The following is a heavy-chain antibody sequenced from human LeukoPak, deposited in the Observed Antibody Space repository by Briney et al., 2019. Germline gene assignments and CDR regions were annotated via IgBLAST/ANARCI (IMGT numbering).Heavy chain of an antibody. CDR3: AKVGGGHDY. CDR2: ISYDGSNK. J-gene: IGHJ4*02. Sequence: GRSLRLSCAASGFTFSSYGMHWVRQAPGKGLEWVGVISYDGSNKYYADSVKGRFTISRDNSKNTLYLQMNSLRAEDTAVYYCAKVGGGHDYWGQGTLVTVSS. CDR1: GFTFSSYG. V-gene: IGHV3-30*18. D-gene: IGHD2-15*01.